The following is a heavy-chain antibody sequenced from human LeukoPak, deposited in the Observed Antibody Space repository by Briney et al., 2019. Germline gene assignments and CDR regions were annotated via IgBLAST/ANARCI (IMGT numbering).Heavy chain of an antibody. D-gene: IGHD4-11*01. J-gene: IGHJ3*02. CDR2: IYYSGST. V-gene: IGHV4-59*06. CDR3: ASPLTVTHRRGDAFDI. Sequence: HPSEALSLTCTVSGGSISSFYWSWIRQPPGKGLEWIGYIYYSGSTYYNPSLKSRVTISVDTSKNQFSLKLSSVTAADTAVYYCASPLTVTHRRGDAFDIWGQGTMVTVSS. CDR1: GGSISSFY.